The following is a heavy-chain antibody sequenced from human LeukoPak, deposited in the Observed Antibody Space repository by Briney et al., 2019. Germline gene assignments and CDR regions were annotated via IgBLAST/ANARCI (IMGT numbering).Heavy chain of an antibody. D-gene: IGHD6-19*01. Sequence: GGSLRLSGAASGFTVNTFYMSWVRQAPGKGLEWVSVLYSGGSTYYADSVKGRFTISRDNSKNTLYLQMNSLRAEDTAVYYCARDAAGFDYWGQGTLVTVSS. J-gene: IGHJ4*02. CDR2: LYSGGST. CDR3: ARDAAGFDY. CDR1: GFTVNTFY. V-gene: IGHV3-66*01.